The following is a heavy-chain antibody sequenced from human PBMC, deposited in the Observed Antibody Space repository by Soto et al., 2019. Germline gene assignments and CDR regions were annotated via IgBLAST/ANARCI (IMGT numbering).Heavy chain of an antibody. D-gene: IGHD4-4*01. J-gene: IGHJ2*01. CDR1: GASISSSHW. CDR3: VRKDYSDWFFDL. Sequence: QVQLQESGPGLVKPSGTLSLTCAVSGASISSSHWLSWVRQPPGKGLEWIGEIYHSGSTYYNASLKSRVAISLDKSKNQFSLKLRSVTAADTAVYYCVRKDYSDWFFDLWGRGTLVTVSS. CDR2: IYHSGST. V-gene: IGHV4-4*02.